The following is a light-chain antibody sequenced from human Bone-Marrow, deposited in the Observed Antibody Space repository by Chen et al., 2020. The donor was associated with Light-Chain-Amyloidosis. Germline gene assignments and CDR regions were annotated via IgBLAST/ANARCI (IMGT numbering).Light chain of an antibody. Sequence: SYELTQPPSVSVSPGQTARIPCSGDDLPTKYAYWYQQKPGQAPVLVIHRDTERPSGISERFSGSSSGTTATLNISGVQAEDEADYHGQSADSSGTYEVIFGGGTKLTVL. CDR3: QSADSSGTYEVI. J-gene: IGLJ2*01. CDR2: RDT. CDR1: DLPTKY. V-gene: IGLV3-25*03.